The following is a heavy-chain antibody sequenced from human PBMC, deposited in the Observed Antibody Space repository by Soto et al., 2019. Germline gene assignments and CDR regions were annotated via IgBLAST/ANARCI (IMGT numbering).Heavy chain of an antibody. CDR3: ASHSIAAAGTQRYLDL. D-gene: IGHD6-13*01. CDR2: IYHSGST. V-gene: IGHV4-4*02. J-gene: IGHJ2*01. Sequence: SETLSLTCAVSGGSISSSNWWSWVRQPPGKGLEWIGEIYHSGSTNYNPSLKSRVTISVDKSKNQFSLKLSSVTAADTAVYYCASHSIAAAGTQRYLDLWGRGTLVTVSS. CDR1: GGSISSSNW.